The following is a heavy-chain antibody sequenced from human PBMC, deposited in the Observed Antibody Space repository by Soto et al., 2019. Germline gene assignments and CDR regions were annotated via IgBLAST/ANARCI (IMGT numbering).Heavy chain of an antibody. D-gene: IGHD2-2*01. Sequence: QVQLVESGGGVVQPGRSLRLSCAASGFTFSSYGMHWVRQAPGKGLEWVAVIWYDGSNKYYADSVKGRFTISRDNSKNTLYLQMNSLRAEDTAVYYCAREPPVDIVLVPPRYFDYWGQGTLVTVSS. CDR2: IWYDGSNK. V-gene: IGHV3-33*01. J-gene: IGHJ4*02. CDR1: GFTFSSYG. CDR3: AREPPVDIVLVPPRYFDY.